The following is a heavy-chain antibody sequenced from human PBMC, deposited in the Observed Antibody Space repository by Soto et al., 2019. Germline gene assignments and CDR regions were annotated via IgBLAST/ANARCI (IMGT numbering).Heavy chain of an antibody. CDR1: GGSISSGGYY. J-gene: IGHJ4*02. V-gene: IGHV4-31*03. CDR2: IYYSGST. CDR3: ARGGNLSYYDSSGQRIPGLFDY. D-gene: IGHD3-22*01. Sequence: TLSLTCTVSGGSISSGGYYWSWIRQHPGKGLEWIGYIYYSGSTYYNPSLKSRVTISVDTSKNQFSLKLSSVTAADTAVYYCARGGNLSYYDSSGQRIPGLFDYWGQGTLVTVSS.